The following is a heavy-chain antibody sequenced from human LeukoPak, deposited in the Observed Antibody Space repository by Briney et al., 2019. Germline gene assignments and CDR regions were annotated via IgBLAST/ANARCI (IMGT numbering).Heavy chain of an antibody. CDR2: IHYSGST. J-gene: IGHJ3*02. D-gene: IGHD6-19*01. CDR1: GASISSYY. CDR3: AREWLVLLAFDI. Sequence: SETLSLTCTVSGASISSYYWSWIRQPPGKGLEWIGYIHYSGSTNYNSSLKGRVTISVDTSKNQFSLKLSSVTAADTAVYYCAREWLVLLAFDIWGQGIMVTVSS. V-gene: IGHV4-59*12.